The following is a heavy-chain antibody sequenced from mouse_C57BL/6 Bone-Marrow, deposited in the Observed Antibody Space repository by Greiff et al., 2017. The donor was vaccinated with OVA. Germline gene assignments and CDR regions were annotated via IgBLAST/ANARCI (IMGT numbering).Heavy chain of an antibody. V-gene: IGHV1-42*01. D-gene: IGHD1-1*01. CDR3: ARRGYYGSSYVY. J-gene: IGHJ2*01. CDR1: GYSFTGYY. Sequence: EVQLQQSGPELVKPGASVKISCKASGYSFTGYYMNWVKQSPDKSLEWIGEINPSTGGTTYNQKFKAKATLTVDQSSSTAYMQLKSLTSEDSAVYYCARRGYYGSSYVYWGQGTTLTVSS. CDR2: INPSTGGT.